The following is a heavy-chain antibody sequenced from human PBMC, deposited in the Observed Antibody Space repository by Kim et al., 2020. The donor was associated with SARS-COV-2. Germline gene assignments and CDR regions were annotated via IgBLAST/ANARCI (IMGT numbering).Heavy chain of an antibody. Sequence: GGSLRLSCAASGFTFSSYAMSWVRQAPGKGLEWVSAISGSGGSTYYADSVKGRFTISRDNSKNTLYLQMNSLRAEDTAVYYCAKDDDYGSGGPPVSDYWGQGALVTVSS. J-gene: IGHJ4*02. CDR2: ISGSGGST. CDR1: GFTFSSYA. V-gene: IGHV3-23*01. D-gene: IGHD3-10*01. CDR3: AKDDDYGSGGPPVSDY.